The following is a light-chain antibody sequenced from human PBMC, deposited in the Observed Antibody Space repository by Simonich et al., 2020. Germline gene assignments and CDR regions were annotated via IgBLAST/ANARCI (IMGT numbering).Light chain of an antibody. V-gene: IGLV2-14*01. CDR1: SSDVGGYNY. CDR2: DVS. J-gene: IGLJ3*02. CDR3: SSYTSSSTWV. Sequence: QSALTQPPSASGSPGQSVTISCTGTSSDVGGYNYVSWYQQHPAKAPKTMIYDVSKRPSGVSNRFSGSKSGNTASLTISGLQAEDEADYYCSSYTSSSTWVFGGGTKLTVL.